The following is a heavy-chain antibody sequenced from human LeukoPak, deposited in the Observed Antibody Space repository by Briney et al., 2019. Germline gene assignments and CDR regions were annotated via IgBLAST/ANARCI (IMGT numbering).Heavy chain of an antibody. CDR2: IYTTGST. V-gene: IGHV4-4*07. J-gene: IGHJ6*03. CDR1: GGSISSYY. D-gene: IGHD1-7*01. Sequence: SETLSLTCTVSGGSISSYYWGWIRQPAGKGLEWIGRIYTTGSTNYNPSLKSRVTMSVDTSKNQFSLKLSSVTAADTAVYYCARVTGTTLYYYMDVWGKGTTVTVSS. CDR3: ARVTGTTLYYYMDV.